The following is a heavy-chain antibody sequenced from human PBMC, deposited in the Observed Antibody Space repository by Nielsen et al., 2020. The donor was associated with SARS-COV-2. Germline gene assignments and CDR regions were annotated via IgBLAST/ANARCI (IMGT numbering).Heavy chain of an antibody. CDR1: GFTFDDYA. J-gene: IGHJ6*02. V-gene: IGHV3-30-3*01. D-gene: IGHD6-19*01. CDR3: ARGASSGWSGTLYYYYYGMDV. Sequence: GGSLRLSCAASGFTFDDYALHWVRQAPGKGLEWVAVISYDGSNKYYADSVKGRFTISRDNSKNTLYLQMNSLRAEDTAVYYCARGASSGWSGTLYYYYYGMDVWGQGTTVTVSS. CDR2: ISYDGSNK.